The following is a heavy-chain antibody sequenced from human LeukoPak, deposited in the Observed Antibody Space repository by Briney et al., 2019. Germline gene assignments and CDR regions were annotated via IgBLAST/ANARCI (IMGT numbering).Heavy chain of an antibody. J-gene: IGHJ3*02. Sequence: GASVKVSCKASGYTFTGYYMHWVRQAPGQGLEWMGWINPNSGGTNYAQKFQGRVTMTRDTSISTAYMELSRLRSDDTAVYYCARAIYCSSTSCYGTHAFDIWGQGTMVTVSS. CDR2: INPNSGGT. CDR3: ARAIYCSSTSCYGTHAFDI. V-gene: IGHV1-2*02. D-gene: IGHD2-2*01. CDR1: GYTFTGYY.